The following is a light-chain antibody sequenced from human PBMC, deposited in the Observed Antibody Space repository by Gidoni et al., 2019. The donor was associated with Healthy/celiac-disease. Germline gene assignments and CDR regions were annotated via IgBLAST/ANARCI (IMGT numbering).Light chain of an antibody. CDR2: DDS. J-gene: IGLJ2*01. CDR3: QVWDSSSDHVV. Sequence: SYVLTQPPSVSVAPGQTARITCGGNNIGSKSVHWYQQKPGQAPVLVVYDDSDRPSGSPERFTGANSGKTATLTISRVEAGDEADYYCQVWDSSSDHVVFGGGTKLTVL. V-gene: IGLV3-21*02. CDR1: NIGSKS.